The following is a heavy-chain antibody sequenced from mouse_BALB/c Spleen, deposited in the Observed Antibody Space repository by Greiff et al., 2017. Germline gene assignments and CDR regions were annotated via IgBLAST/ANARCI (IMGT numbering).Heavy chain of an antibody. Sequence: EVKLQESGAELVRSGASVKLSCTASGFNIKDYYMHWVKQRPEQGLEWIGWIDPENGDTEYAPKFQGKATMTADTSSNTAYLHLSSLTSEDTAVSYCNAGDGRAYWGQGTLVTVSA. CDR2: IDPENGDT. CDR1: GFNIKDYY. V-gene: IGHV14-4*02. CDR3: NAGDGRAY. J-gene: IGHJ3*01. D-gene: IGHD2-3*01.